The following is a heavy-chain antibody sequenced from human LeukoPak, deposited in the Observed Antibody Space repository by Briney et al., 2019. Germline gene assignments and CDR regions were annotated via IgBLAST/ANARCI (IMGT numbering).Heavy chain of an antibody. Sequence: PSETLTLTRTVSGGSVRNYYWSWIRQPPGKGLEWIGEINHSGSTNYNPSLKSRLTISVDTSKNQFSLKLSSVTAADTAVYYCARGLAVSIYYVGYWGQGTLVTVSS. J-gene: IGHJ4*02. V-gene: IGHV4-34*01. CDR2: INHSGST. CDR3: ARGLAVSIYYVGY. CDR1: GGSVRNYY. D-gene: IGHD3-16*02.